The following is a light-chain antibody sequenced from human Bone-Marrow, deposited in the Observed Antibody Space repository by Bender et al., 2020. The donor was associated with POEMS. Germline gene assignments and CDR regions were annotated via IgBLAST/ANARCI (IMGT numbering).Light chain of an antibody. CDR1: SSDVGAYNY. CDR3: SSYTTSTTYV. V-gene: IGLV2-14*01. J-gene: IGLJ1*01. Sequence: QSALNQPASVSGSPGQSVTVSCTGTSSDVGAYNYVSWYQQHPGKAPKLMIYDVSNRPSGVSYRFSGSKSGNTASLTISGLQAEDEADYYCSSYTTSTTYVFGSGTKVTVL. CDR2: DVS.